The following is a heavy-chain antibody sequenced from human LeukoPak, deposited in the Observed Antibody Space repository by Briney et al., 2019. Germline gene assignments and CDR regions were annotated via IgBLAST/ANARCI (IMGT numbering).Heavy chain of an antibody. V-gene: IGHV3-48*01. J-gene: IGHJ3*02. CDR1: GFTFSSYS. D-gene: IGHD3-10*01. CDR2: ISSSSSSI. CDR3: ARDELRGGPWGDAFDI. Sequence: GGSLRLSCAASGFTFSSYSMNWVRQAPGKGLEWVSYISSSSSSIYYTDSVKGRFTISRDNAKSSLSLQMNSLRAEDTAVYYCARDELRGGPWGDAFDIWGQGTMVTVSS.